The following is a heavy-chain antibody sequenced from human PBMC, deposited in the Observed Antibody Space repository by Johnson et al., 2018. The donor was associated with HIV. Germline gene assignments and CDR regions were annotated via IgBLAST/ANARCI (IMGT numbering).Heavy chain of an antibody. CDR3: ANYYDSSGYLNPDAFDI. D-gene: IGHD3-22*01. CDR1: GSTFDDYG. J-gene: IGHJ3*02. V-gene: IGHV3-20*04. Sequence: VQLVESGGGVVRPGGSLRLSCAASGSTFDDYGMSWVRQAPGKGLEWVSGINWNGGSTGYADSVKGRFTISRDNAKNSLYLQMNSLRAEDTAWYYCANYYDSSGYLNPDAFDIWGQGTMVTVSS. CDR2: INWNGGST.